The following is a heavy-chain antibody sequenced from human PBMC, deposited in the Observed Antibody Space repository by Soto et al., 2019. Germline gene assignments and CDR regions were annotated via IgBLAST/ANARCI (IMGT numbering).Heavy chain of an antibody. CDR2: ISAYNGNT. J-gene: IGHJ4*02. V-gene: IGHV1-18*04. Sequence: QVQLEQSGPEVKKPGASLRVSCKASGHTFASYGVSWVRQAPGQGLEWMGWISAYNGNTNYAQKFQCRITVTTDTSTGTAYIALRNLRSDDTAVYYCAIVEPVLLAEDRGPGPLVTVSS. D-gene: IGHD2-21*01. CDR3: AIVEPVLLAED. CDR1: GHTFASYG.